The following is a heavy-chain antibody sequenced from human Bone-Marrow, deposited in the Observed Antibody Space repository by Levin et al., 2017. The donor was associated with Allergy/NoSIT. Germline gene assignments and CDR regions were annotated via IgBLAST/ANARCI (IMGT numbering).Heavy chain of an antibody. J-gene: IGHJ4*02. CDR3: AKDLDDSSGYYFDF. CDR2: LSASGSTT. CDR1: SLSAYD. D-gene: IGHD3-22*01. Sequence: SLSAYDMAWVRQAPGKGLEWVSTLSASGSTTYDADSLKGRFIISRDDSSNTLYLQMNSLSAGDTARYYCAKDLDDSSGYYFDFWGQGTLVLVSS. V-gene: IGHV3-23*01.